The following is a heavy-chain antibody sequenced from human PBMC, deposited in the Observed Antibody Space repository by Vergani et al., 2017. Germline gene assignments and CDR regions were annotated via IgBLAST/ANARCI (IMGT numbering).Heavy chain of an antibody. CDR2: ISSSSSYI. V-gene: IGHV3-21*01. J-gene: IGHJ4*02. CDR1: GFTFSSYS. CDR3: ARGPLSSSLLFDY. Sequence: EVQLVESGGGLVKPGGSLRLSCAASGFTFSSYSMNWVRQAPGKGLEWVSSISSSSSYIYYADSVKGRFTISRDNAKNSLYLQMNSLRAEDTAVYYCARGPLSSSLLFDYWGQGTLVTVSS. D-gene: IGHD6-6*01.